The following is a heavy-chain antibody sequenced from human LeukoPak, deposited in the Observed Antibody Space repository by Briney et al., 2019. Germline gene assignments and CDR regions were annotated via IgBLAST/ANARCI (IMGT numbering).Heavy chain of an antibody. J-gene: IGHJ3*01. CDR2: LSPDGSSS. CDR1: GFTFSTYW. D-gene: IGHD3-3*01. CDR3: ARGWVPSDITLK. V-gene: IGHV3-74*01. Sequence: GGSLRLSCAASGFTFSTYWMHWVRHAPGEGLVWVSRLSPDGSSSVYADSVKGRFTISRDNARNTVYLQMNSLRAEDTAVYYCARGWVPSDITLKWGQGTMVTVSS.